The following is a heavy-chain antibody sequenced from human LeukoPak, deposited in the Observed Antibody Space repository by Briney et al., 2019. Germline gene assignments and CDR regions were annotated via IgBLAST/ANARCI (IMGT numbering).Heavy chain of an antibody. CDR3: ARAGYGDYDFPAAFDY. V-gene: IGHV3-74*01. Sequence: PGGSLRLSCAASGFTFSSYWMHWVRQAPGKGLVWVSHINSDGSSTSYADSVKGRFTISRDNAKNTLYLQMNSLRAEDTAVYYCARAGYGDYDFPAAFDYWGQGTLVTVSS. CDR2: INSDGSST. D-gene: IGHD4-17*01. CDR1: GFTFSSYW. J-gene: IGHJ4*02.